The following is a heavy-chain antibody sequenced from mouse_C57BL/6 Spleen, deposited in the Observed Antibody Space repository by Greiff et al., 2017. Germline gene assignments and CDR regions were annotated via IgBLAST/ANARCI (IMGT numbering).Heavy chain of an antibody. CDR3: ARSRSNSWFAY. J-gene: IGHJ3*01. D-gene: IGHD2-5*01. V-gene: IGHV1-80*01. CDR2: IYPGDGDT. CDR1: GYAFSSYW. Sequence: LVESGAELVKPGASVKISCKASGYAFSSYWMNWVKQRPGKGLEWIGQIYPGDGDTNYNGKFKGKATLTADKSSSTAYMQLSSLTSEDSAVYFCARSRSNSWFAYWGQGTLVTVSA.